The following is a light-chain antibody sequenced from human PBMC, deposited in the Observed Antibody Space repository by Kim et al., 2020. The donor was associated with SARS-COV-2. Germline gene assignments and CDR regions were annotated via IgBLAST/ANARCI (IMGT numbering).Light chain of an antibody. J-gene: IGKJ4*01. CDR1: RDVGIR. V-gene: IGKV3-11*01. CDR3: QQRGNWPPALT. Sequence: PGESAPLSCRASRDVGIRLAWYQQTPGRSPRLRIYDAAVRAAGIPDNFSGSGSGTDFTLTIGSLAPEDFAIYYCQQRGNWPPALTFGGGTKVDIK. CDR2: DAA.